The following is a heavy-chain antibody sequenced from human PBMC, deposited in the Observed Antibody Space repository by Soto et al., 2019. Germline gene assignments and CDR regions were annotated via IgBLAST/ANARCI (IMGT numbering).Heavy chain of an antibody. D-gene: IGHD1-1*01. V-gene: IGHV3-30*18. J-gene: IGHJ2*01. Sequence: PGGSLRLSCAASGFTFSSYGMHWVRQAPGKGLEWVAVISYDGSNKYYADSVKGRFTISRDNSKNTPYLQMNSLRAEDTAVYYCAKVKRKLTRENWYFDLWGRGTLVTVYS. CDR1: GFTFSSYG. CDR2: ISYDGSNK. CDR3: AKVKRKLTRENWYFDL.